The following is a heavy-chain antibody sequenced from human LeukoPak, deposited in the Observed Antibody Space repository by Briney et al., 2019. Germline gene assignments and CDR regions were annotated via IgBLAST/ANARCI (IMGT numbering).Heavy chain of an antibody. J-gene: IGHJ4*02. CDR1: GYTFTGYY. D-gene: IGHD3-22*01. V-gene: IGHV1-2*02. Sequence: ASVKVSCKASGYTFTGYYMHWVRQAPGQGLEWMGWINPNSGGTNYAQKFQGRVTMTRDTSISTAYMELSRLRSDGTAVYYCARGADYYDSSGYPDYWGQGTLVTVSS. CDR3: ARGADYYDSSGYPDY. CDR2: INPNSGGT.